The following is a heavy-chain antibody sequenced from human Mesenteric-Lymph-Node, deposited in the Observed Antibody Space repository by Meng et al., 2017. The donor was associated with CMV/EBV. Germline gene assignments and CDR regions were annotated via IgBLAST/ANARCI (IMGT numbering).Heavy chain of an antibody. J-gene: IGHJ6*02. Sequence: GESLKISCAASGFTFSSYSMNWVRQAPGKGLEWVSSISSSSSYIYYADSVKGRFTISRDNAKNSLYLQMNSLRAEDTAVYYCARGDILTNYYYYGMDVWGQGTKVTVSS. V-gene: IGHV3-21*01. CDR2: ISSSSSYI. D-gene: IGHD3-9*01. CDR1: GFTFSSYS. CDR3: ARGDILTNYYYYGMDV.